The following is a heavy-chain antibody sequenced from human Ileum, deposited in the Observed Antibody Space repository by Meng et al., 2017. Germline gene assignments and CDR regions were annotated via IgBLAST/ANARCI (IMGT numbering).Heavy chain of an antibody. V-gene: IGHV4-34*01. J-gene: IGHJ4*02. CDR2: IHYNGST. CDR3: ARRIRGGSYLG. D-gene: IGHD1-26*01. Sequence: QLQLMQWGAGMLKPSETLSLTCNVYGDSFTDYYRNWIRQPPGKGQERIGEIHYNGSTNYNPSLESRVTISDDTSQKQFSLRLSSVTAADTAVYYCARRIRGGSYLGWGQGTLVTVSS. CDR1: GDSFTDYY.